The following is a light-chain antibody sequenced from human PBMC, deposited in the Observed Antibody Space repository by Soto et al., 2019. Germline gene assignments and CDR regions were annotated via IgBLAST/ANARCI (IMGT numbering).Light chain of an antibody. CDR3: TSFTSRHTYV. CDR2: DVS. J-gene: IGLJ1*01. V-gene: IGLV2-14*03. CDR1: SSDVGGYNY. Sequence: QSLLTQPASVSGSPGQSITISCTGTSSDVGGYNYVSWYQQHPDKAPRLMIYDVSNRPSGVSDRFSGSKSGDTASLTISGLQAEDEADYYCTSFTSRHTYVFGTGTKVTV.